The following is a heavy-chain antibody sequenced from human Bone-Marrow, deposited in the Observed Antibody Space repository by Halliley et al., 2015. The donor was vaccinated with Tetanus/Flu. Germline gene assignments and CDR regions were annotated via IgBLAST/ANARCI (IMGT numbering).Heavy chain of an antibody. J-gene: IGHJ4*02. D-gene: IGHD3-3*01. CDR2: IQHSGAT. Sequence: TLSLTCAVSGGSIDSVYYSLNWIRQTPLKGLEWIGYIQHSGATYYNPSLESRGSLSVDRSKSQFSLRLNSVTAADTAVYYCARGSRNYHGNFYFDHWGQGILVSVSS. CDR1: GGSIDSVYYS. CDR3: ARGSRNYHGNFYFDH. V-gene: IGHV4-30-2*01.